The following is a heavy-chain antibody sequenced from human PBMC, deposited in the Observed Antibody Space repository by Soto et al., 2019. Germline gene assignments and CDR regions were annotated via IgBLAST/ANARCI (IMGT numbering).Heavy chain of an antibody. J-gene: IGHJ5*02. Sequence: GASVKVSCKASGGTFSSYTISWVRQAPGQGLEWMGRIIPILGIANYAQKFQGRVTITADKSTSTAYMELSSLRSEDTAVYYCARDDFWSGSGLGWFDPWGQGTLVTVS. D-gene: IGHD3-3*01. CDR2: IIPILGIA. CDR1: GGTFSSYT. CDR3: ARDDFWSGSGLGWFDP. V-gene: IGHV1-69*04.